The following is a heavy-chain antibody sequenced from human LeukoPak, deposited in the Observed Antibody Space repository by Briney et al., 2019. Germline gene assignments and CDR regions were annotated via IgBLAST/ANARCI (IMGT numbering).Heavy chain of an antibody. CDR1: GFTFSSYS. J-gene: IGHJ4*02. V-gene: IGHV3-21*01. Sequence: GGSLRLSCAASGFTFSSYSMNWVRQAPGKGLEWVSSISSSSSYIYYADSVKGRFTISRDNAKNSLYLQMNSLGAEDTAVYYCAREVSGDGDYWGQGTLVTVSS. CDR2: ISSSSSYI. CDR3: AREVSGDGDY. D-gene: IGHD2-21*01.